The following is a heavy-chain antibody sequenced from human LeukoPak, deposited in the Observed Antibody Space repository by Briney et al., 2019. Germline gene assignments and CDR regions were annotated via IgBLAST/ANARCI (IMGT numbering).Heavy chain of an antibody. J-gene: IGHJ6*02. CDR2: ISNNGGYT. D-gene: IGHD5-18*01. CDR1: GFTFSSSA. Sequence: GGSLRLSCAASGFTFSSSAMSWVRQAPGKGLEWVSAISNNGGYTYYADSVKGRFTISRDNSKNTLYLQMNSLRAEDTAVYYCAKGGSTAMVLSLYYGMDVWGQGTTVTVSS. CDR3: AKGGSTAMVLSLYYGMDV. V-gene: IGHV3-23*01.